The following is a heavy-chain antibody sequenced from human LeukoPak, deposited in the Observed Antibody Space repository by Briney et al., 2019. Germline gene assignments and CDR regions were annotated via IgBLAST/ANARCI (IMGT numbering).Heavy chain of an antibody. CDR2: ISHSGST. D-gene: IGHD6-19*01. CDR1: GGSFSGYY. J-gene: IGHJ5*02. Sequence: SETLSLTCAVYGGSFSGYYWSWIRQPPGKGLKWIGSISHSGSTYYNPSLKSRVTISVDTSKNQFSLKLSSVTAADTAVYYCARGQARLSWFDPWGQGTLVTVSS. CDR3: ARGQARLSWFDP. V-gene: IGHV4-34*01.